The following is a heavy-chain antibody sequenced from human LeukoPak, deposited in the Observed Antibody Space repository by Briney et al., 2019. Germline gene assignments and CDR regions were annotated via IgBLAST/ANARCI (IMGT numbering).Heavy chain of an antibody. CDR1: GGSISSGDYY. CDR3: ATEIAAAGTGGDY. D-gene: IGHD6-13*01. CDR2: IYYSGST. J-gene: IGHJ4*02. V-gene: IGHV4-30-4*08. Sequence: PSQTLSLTCTVSGGSISSGDYYWSWIRQPPGKGLERIGYIYYSGSTYYNPSLKSRVTISVDTSKNQFSLKLSSVTAADTAVYYCATEIAAAGTGGDYWGQGTLVTVSS.